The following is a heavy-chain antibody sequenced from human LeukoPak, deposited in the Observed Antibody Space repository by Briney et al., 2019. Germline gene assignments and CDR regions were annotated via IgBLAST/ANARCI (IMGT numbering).Heavy chain of an antibody. CDR3: ARGVVYPAWSGPHWSDY. CDR2: IKQDASQE. D-gene: IGHD3-3*01. Sequence: GGSLRLSCAASGVTFSSYWMSWVRQAPGKGPEWVAHIKQDASQEYHVDSVKGRFTISRDNAKNSLYLQMNSLRAEDTAVYYCARGVVYPAWSGPHWSDYWGQGALVTSPQ. V-gene: IGHV3-7*01. CDR1: GVTFSSYW. J-gene: IGHJ4*02.